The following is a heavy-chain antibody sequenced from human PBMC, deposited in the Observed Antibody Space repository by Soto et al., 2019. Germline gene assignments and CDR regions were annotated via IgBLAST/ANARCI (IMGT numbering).Heavy chain of an antibody. CDR3: ARTDGYYGMDV. CDR2: INHSGST. Sequence: SETLSLTCAVYGGSFSGYYWSWIRQPPGKGLEWIGEINHSGSTNYNPSLKSRVTISVDTSKNQFSLKLSFVTAADTAVYYCARTDGYYGMDVWGQGTTVTVSS. J-gene: IGHJ6*02. V-gene: IGHV4-34*01. CDR1: GGSFSGYY.